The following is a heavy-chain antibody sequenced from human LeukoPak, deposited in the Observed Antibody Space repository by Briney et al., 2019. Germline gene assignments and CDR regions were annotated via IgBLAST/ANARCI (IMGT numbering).Heavy chain of an antibody. CDR2: INPNSGGT. J-gene: IGHJ6*03. CDR3: AATDYYDSSGYPTYYYYMDV. D-gene: IGHD3-22*01. Sequence: ASVKVSCKASGYTFTGYYMHCVRQDPGQGLEWMGWINPNSGGTNYAQKFQGRVTMTRDTSISTAYMELSRLRSDDTAVYYCAATDYYDSSGYPTYYYYMDVWGKGTTVTVSS. CDR1: GYTFTGYY. V-gene: IGHV1-2*02.